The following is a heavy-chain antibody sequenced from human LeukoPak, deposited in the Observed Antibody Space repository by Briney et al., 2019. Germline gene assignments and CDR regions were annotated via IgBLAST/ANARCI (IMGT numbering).Heavy chain of an antibody. CDR3: ARYRLYCSGGSCYSPFDY. D-gene: IGHD2-15*01. Sequence: ASVKVSCKASGYTFTGYYMQWVRQAPGQGLGWMGWINPNSGGTNYAQKFQGRVTMTRDTSISTAYMELSRLRSDDTAVYYCARYRLYCSGGSCYSPFDYWGQGTLVTVSS. CDR2: INPNSGGT. J-gene: IGHJ4*02. CDR1: GYTFTGYY. V-gene: IGHV1-2*02.